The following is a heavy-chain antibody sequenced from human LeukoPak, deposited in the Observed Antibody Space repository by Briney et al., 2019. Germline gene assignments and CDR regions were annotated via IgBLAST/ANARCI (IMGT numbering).Heavy chain of an antibody. V-gene: IGHV4-39*07. CDR2: IYYSGST. J-gene: IGHJ4*02. Sequence: SETLSLTCTVSGGSISSSSYYWGWIRQPPGKGLEWIGSIYYSGSTYYNPSLKSRVTISVDTSKNQFSLKLSSVTAADTAVYYCARGDGDYVGFDYWGQGTLVTVSS. CDR3: ARGDGDYVGFDY. CDR1: GGSISSSSYY. D-gene: IGHD4-17*01.